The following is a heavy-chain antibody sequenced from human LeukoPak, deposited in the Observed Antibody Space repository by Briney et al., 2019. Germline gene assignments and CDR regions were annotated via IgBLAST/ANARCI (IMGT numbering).Heavy chain of an antibody. D-gene: IGHD6-19*01. CDR1: GFTFSSYA. Sequence: HTGGSLRLSCAASGFTFSSYAMHWVRQAPGKGLEWVAVISYDGSNKYYADSVKGRFTISRDNSKNTLYLQMNSLRAEDTAVYYCARDPPQFPYSSGSDAFDIWGQGTMVTVSS. J-gene: IGHJ3*02. V-gene: IGHV3-30-3*01. CDR2: ISYDGSNK. CDR3: ARDPPQFPYSSGSDAFDI.